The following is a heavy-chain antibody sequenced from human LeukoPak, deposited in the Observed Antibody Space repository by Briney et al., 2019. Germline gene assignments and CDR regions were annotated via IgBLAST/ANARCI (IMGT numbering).Heavy chain of an antibody. J-gene: IGHJ3*02. V-gene: IGHV1-8*03. D-gene: IGHD2-2*02. Sequence: GASVKVSCKASGYTFTSYDINWVRQATGQGLEWMGWMNPNSGNTGYAQKFQGRVTITRNTSISTAYMELSSLRSEDTAVYYCARDTAMYRAFDIWGQGTMVTVSS. CDR1: GYTFTSYD. CDR2: MNPNSGNT. CDR3: ARDTAMYRAFDI.